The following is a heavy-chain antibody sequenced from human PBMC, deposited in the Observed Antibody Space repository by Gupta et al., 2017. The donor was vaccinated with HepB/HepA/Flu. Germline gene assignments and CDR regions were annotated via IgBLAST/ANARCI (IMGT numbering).Heavy chain of an antibody. V-gene: IGHV3-74*01. CDR2: ITSDGRTT. D-gene: IGHD1-7*01. CDR1: GFSVTAYW. Sequence: EVQLVESGGGLVQPGGSLRLSCEVSGFSVTAYWMHWVRHLPGRGLEWVSRITSDGRTTSHADSVRGRFTISRDNTKNTVYLQMNSLRGDDTAVYYCARDGLSTTPFDYWGQVTSVTVSS. J-gene: IGHJ4*02. CDR3: ARDGLSTTPFDY.